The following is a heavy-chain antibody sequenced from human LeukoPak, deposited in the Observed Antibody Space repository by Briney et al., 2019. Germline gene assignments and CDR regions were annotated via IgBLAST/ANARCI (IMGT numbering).Heavy chain of an antibody. J-gene: IGHJ6*02. D-gene: IGHD4-23*01. CDR2: ISSSSSTI. Sequence: GGSLRLSCAASGFTFSSYNMNWVRQAPGKGLEWVSYISSSSSTIYYADSVKGRFTISRDNAKNSLYLQMNSLRDEDTAVYYCARALIDGGAYGMDVWGQGNTVTVSS. CDR3: ARALIDGGAYGMDV. V-gene: IGHV3-48*02. CDR1: GFTFSSYN.